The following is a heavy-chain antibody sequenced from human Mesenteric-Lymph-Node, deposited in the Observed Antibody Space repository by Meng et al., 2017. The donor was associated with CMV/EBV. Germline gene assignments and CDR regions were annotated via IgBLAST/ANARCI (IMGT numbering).Heavy chain of an antibody. CDR2: INHSGST. CDR3: ARGGITMIVQLFRPFDY. D-gene: IGHD3-22*01. Sequence: GGSFSGYYWSWIRQPPGKGLEWIGEINHSGSTNYNPSLKSRVTISVDTSKNQFSLKLSSVTAADTAVYYCARGGITMIVQLFRPFDYWGQGTLVTVSS. V-gene: IGHV4-34*01. J-gene: IGHJ4*02. CDR1: GGSFSGYY.